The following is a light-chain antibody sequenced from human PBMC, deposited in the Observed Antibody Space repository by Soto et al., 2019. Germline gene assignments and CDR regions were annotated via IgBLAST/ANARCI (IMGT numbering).Light chain of an antibody. CDR2: AAS. J-gene: IGKJ1*01. CDR1: QSISSY. Sequence: DIQITQSPSSLSASVGDRVTITCRASQSISSYLNWYQQKPGKAPKLLIYAASSLQSGVPSRFSGSGSGTDFTLTISSLQPEDFATYYCQQSYSTPRTFGQGNKVDIK. V-gene: IGKV1-39*01. CDR3: QQSYSTPRT.